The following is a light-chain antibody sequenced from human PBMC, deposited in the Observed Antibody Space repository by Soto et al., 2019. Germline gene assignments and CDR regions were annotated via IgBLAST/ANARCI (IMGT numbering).Light chain of an antibody. CDR3: QQYNNWPPGT. J-gene: IGKJ2*02. V-gene: IGKV3-15*01. Sequence: EVVMTQSPATLSVSPGETATLSCRASQNVRSKLAWYQQKPGQAPRLLIYAASTRATGIPARFSGSGSGTEFTVTISSLQSEDFAVYHCQQYNNWPPGTFGQGTKLEIK. CDR2: AAS. CDR1: QNVRSK.